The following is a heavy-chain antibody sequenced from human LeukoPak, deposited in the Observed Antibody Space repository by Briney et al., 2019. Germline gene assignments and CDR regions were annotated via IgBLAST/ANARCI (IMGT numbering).Heavy chain of an antibody. V-gene: IGHV3-11*01. J-gene: IGHJ3*02. D-gene: IGHD7-27*01. CDR1: GFTFSDYY. CDR3: AKTQELGMGTAFDI. Sequence: GGSLRLSCAASGFTFSDYYMNWIRQAPGKGLEWVSYISSSGNSIYYADSVKGRFTISRDNAKNSLYMQMNSLRAEDTAVYYCAKTQELGMGTAFDIWGQGTMVTVSS. CDR2: ISSSGNSI.